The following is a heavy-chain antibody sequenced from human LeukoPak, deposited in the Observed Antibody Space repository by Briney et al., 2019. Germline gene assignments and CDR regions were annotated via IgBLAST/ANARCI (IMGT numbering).Heavy chain of an antibody. CDR3: ARDVVPAAIGYYFDY. CDR2: MWYDGTNK. Sequence: GGSLRLSCAASGFTFSNYGMHWVRQAPGKGLEWVAVMWYDGTNKYYADSVKGRFTISRDNSKNTLYLQLNSLRAEDTAVYYCARDVVPAAIGYYFDYWGQGTLVTVSS. CDR1: GFTFSNYG. J-gene: IGHJ4*02. V-gene: IGHV3-33*01. D-gene: IGHD2-2*02.